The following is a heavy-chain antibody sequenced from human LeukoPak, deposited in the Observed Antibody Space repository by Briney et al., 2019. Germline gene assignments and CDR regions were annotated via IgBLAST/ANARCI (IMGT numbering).Heavy chain of an antibody. Sequence: SETLSLTCTVSGGSISSSSYYWGWIRQPPGKGLEWIGRIYTSGSTNYNPSLKSRVTISVDTSKNQFSLKLSSVTAADTAVYYCARSPLDIVATIDYYYYYMDVWGKGTTVTISS. CDR2: IYTSGST. V-gene: IGHV4-61*02. CDR3: ARSPLDIVATIDYYYYYMDV. D-gene: IGHD5-12*01. J-gene: IGHJ6*03. CDR1: GGSISSSSYY.